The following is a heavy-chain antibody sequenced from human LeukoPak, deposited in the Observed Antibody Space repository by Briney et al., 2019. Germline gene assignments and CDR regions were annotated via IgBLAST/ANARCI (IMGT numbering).Heavy chain of an antibody. J-gene: IGHJ3*02. CDR2: IYYSGST. D-gene: IGHD3-22*01. Sequence: PSETLSLTCTVSGGSISSYYWSWIRQPPGKGLEWMGYIYYSGSTNYNPSLKSRVTISVDTSKNQFSLKLSSVTAADTAVYYCARKIYYYDSSGYYRTTAVDAFDIWGQGTMVTVSS. V-gene: IGHV4-59*01. CDR1: GGSISSYY. CDR3: ARKIYYYDSSGYYRTTAVDAFDI.